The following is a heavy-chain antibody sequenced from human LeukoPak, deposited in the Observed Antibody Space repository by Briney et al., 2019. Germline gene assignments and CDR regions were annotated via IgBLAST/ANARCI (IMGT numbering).Heavy chain of an antibody. V-gene: IGHV4-38-2*02. D-gene: IGHD3-16*01. J-gene: IGHJ3*02. CDR3: ARRPWGTDGRAFDI. CDR2: IYHSGST. CDR1: GYSISSGYY. Sequence: SETLSLTCTVSGYSISSGYYWGWIRQPPGKGLEWIGSIYHSGSTYYNPSLKSRVTISVDTSKNQFSLKLSSVTTADTAVYYCARRPWGTDGRAFDIWGQGTMVTVSS.